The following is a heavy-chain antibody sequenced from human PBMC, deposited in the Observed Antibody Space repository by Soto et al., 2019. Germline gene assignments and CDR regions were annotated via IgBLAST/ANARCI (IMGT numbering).Heavy chain of an antibody. D-gene: IGHD3-3*01. Sequence: SETLSLTCTVSGGSISSYYWSWIRQPPGKGLEWIGYIYYSGSTNYNPSLKSRVTISVDTSKNQFSLKLSSVTAADTAVYYCARLTYYDFWSGYKAPESYYYYYMDVWGKGTTVTVSS. J-gene: IGHJ6*03. CDR3: ARLTYYDFWSGYKAPESYYYYYMDV. CDR2: IYYSGST. V-gene: IGHV4-59*08. CDR1: GGSISSYY.